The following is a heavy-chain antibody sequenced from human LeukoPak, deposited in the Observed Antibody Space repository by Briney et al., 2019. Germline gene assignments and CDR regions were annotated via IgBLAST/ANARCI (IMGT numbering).Heavy chain of an antibody. V-gene: IGHV1-69-2*01. J-gene: IGHJ6*03. CDR3: ATDRIDYGSGRRCYMDV. CDR1: GYTFSDHY. CDR2: VDPDDGET. D-gene: IGHD3-10*01. Sequence: ASVKISCKASGYTFSDHYMHWVRQAPGKGLEWMGRVDPDDGETIYAENFHGRVIITADTSTNTAYMELSSLRSEDTAVYYCATDRIDYGSGRRCYMDVWGKGTTVTVSS.